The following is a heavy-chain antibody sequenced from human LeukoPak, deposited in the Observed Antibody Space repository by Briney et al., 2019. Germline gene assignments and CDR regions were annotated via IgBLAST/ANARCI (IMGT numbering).Heavy chain of an antibody. D-gene: IGHD2-2*01. J-gene: IGHJ4*02. CDR2: ISSSSSTI. V-gene: IGHV3-48*01. CDR3: ARDRLPAANPVYFDY. Sequence: PGGSLRLSCAASGFTFSSYSMNWVRQAPGKGLEWVSYISSSSSTIYYADSVKGRFTISRDNAKNSLYLQMNSLRAEDTAVYYCARDRLPAANPVYFDYWGQGTLVTVSS. CDR1: GFTFSSYS.